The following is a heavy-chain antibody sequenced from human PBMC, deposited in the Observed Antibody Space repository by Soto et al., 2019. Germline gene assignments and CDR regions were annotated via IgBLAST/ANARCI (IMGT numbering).Heavy chain of an antibody. CDR1: GDSISSSNW. CDR2: IYHFGST. J-gene: IGHJ4*02. V-gene: IGHV4-4*02. CDR3: ARGSYSSNFDY. D-gene: IGHD6-13*01. Sequence: QVQLQESGPGLVKPSGTLSLTCAVSGDSISSSNWWSWVRQPPGKGLEWIGEIYHFGSTNYNPSLKSRLTISVDKSTNQFSRNLSSVTAADTAVYYCARGSYSSNFDYWGQGTLVTVSA.